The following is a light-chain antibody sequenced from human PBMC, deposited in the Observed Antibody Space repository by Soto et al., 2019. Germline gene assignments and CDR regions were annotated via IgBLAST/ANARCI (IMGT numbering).Light chain of an antibody. CDR1: SSDVGGYDY. Sequence: QSALTQPPSASGSPGQSVTISCTGTSSDVGGYDYVSWHQHHPGKAPKVIIYGVNKRPSGVPDRFSGSKSGNTASLTVSGLQAEDEADYYCSSFGGSNNYVFGTGTKVTVL. CDR2: GVN. V-gene: IGLV2-8*01. J-gene: IGLJ1*01. CDR3: SSFGGSNNYV.